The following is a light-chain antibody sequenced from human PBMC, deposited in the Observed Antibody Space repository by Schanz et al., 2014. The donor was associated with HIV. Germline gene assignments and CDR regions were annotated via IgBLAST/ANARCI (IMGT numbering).Light chain of an antibody. Sequence: QSVLTQPPSVSAAPGQKVTISCSGSSSNIGNNYVSWYQQLPGTAPKLLIYDNNKRRSGIPDRFSGSKSGTSATLGITGLQTGDEADYYCGTWDSDLSAWVFGGGTKLTVL. J-gene: IGLJ3*02. V-gene: IGLV1-51*01. CDR2: DNN. CDR1: SSNIGNNY. CDR3: GTWDSDLSAWV.